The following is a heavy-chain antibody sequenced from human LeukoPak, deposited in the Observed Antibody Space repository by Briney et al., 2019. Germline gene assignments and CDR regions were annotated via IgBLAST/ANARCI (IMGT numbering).Heavy chain of an antibody. CDR3: AREGRYCSSTSCYLDY. CDR2: ISAYNGNT. D-gene: IGHD2-2*01. CDR1: GYTFTSYG. Sequence: ASVKVSCKASGYTFTSYGISWVRQAPGQGLEWMGWISAYNGNTNYAQKLQGRVTITTDTSTSTAYMELRSLRSEDTAVYYCAREGRYCSSTSCYLDYWGQGTLVTVSS. J-gene: IGHJ4*02. V-gene: IGHV1-18*01.